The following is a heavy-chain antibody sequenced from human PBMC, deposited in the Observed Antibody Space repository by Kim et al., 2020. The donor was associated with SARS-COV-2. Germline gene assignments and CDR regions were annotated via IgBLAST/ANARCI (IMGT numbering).Heavy chain of an antibody. CDR3: ARRVTMGNIASSDPNNW. CDR2: VHPSGST. V-gene: IGHV4-4*08. Sequence: SETLSLTCTVSGGSISYYFWNWIRQTPGKGLEWIGHVHPSGSTMFNPSLGSRVSMFVDTSKNQFSLKLTSVTAADTAVYFCARRVTMGNIASSDPNNW. CDR1: GGSISYYF. J-gene: IGHJ5*01. D-gene: IGHD3-10*01.